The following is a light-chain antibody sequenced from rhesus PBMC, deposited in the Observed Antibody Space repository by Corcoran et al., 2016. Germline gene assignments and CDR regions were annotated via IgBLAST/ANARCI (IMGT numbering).Light chain of an antibody. CDR3: QQGYGTPFT. CDR1: GNVHNY. V-gene: IGKV1-74*01. Sequence: DIQMTQSPSSLSASVGDRVTITCRASGNVHNYLNWYQQIPGKAPKLLIYKTSTLQSGVPPRFSGSGSGTDYTFTISSLQAEDVATYYCQQGYGTPFTFGPGTKLDIK. CDR2: KTS. J-gene: IGKJ3*01.